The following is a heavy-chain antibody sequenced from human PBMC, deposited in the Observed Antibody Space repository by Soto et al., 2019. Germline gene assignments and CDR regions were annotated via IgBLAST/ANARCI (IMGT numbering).Heavy chain of an antibody. CDR2: IYNDGTYS. J-gene: IGHJ4*02. D-gene: IGHD3-10*01. V-gene: IGHV3-74*01. Sequence: LRLSCAASGFIFKMYWMHWVRQSPGKGLVWISRIYNDGTYSDYADSVRGRFTISRDNVNDTLYLQMNNLRAEDSGLYYCTRGPRPISTGTGAYWGQGTQVAVSS. CDR1: GFIFKMYW. CDR3: TRGPRPISTGTGAY.